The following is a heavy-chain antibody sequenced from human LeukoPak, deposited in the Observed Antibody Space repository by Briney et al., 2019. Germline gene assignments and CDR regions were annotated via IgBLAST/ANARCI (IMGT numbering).Heavy chain of an antibody. CDR2: ISAYNGNT. CDR3: AREEYYDSSGAGGY. J-gene: IGHJ4*02. D-gene: IGHD3-22*01. Sequence: GASVKVSCKASGYTFTGYYMHWVRQAPGQGLEWMGWISAYNGNTNYAQKLQGRVTMTTDTSTSTAYMELRSLRSDDTAVYYCAREEYYDSSGAGGYWGQGTLVTVSS. CDR1: GYTFTGYY. V-gene: IGHV1-18*04.